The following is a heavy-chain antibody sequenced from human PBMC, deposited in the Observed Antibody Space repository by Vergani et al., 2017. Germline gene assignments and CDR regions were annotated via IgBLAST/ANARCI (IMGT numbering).Heavy chain of an antibody. D-gene: IGHD6-19*01. Sequence: EVQLVQSGAEVKKPGESLRISCKGSGYSFTSYWISWVRQMPGKGLEWMGRIDPSDSYTNYSPSFQGHVTISADKSISTAYLQWSSLKASDTAMYYCARHGASSSGPAEFDYWGQGTLVTVSS. V-gene: IGHV5-10-1*03. J-gene: IGHJ4*02. CDR1: GYSFTSYW. CDR3: ARHGASSSGPAEFDY. CDR2: IDPSDSYT.